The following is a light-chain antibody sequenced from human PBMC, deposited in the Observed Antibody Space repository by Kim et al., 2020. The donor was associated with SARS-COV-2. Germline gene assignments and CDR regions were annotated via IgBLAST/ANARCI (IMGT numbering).Light chain of an antibody. J-gene: IGLJ2*01. CDR2: EVS. CDR1: SSDVGGHNY. Sequence: GQSVTISCTGTSSDVGGHNYVSWYQQHPGKAPKLMIYEVSKRPSGVPDRFSGSKSGNTAYLTVSGLQTDDEADYYCSSYAGSNTMVFGGGTQLTVL. CDR3: SSYAGSNTMV. V-gene: IGLV2-8*01.